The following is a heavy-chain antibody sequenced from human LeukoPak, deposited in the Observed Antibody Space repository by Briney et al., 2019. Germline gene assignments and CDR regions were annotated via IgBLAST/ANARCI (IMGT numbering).Heavy chain of an antibody. CDR2: ISSSGSTI. D-gene: IGHD5-18*01. CDR3: ARRSWIQLWLLFDY. CDR1: GFTFSNYL. V-gene: IGHV3-48*03. Sequence: GGSLRLSCAASGFTFSNYLMHWVRQAPGKGLEWVSYISSSGSTIYYADSVKGRFTISRDNAKSSLYLQMNSLRAEDTAVYYCARRSWIQLWLLFDYWGQGTLVTVSS. J-gene: IGHJ4*02.